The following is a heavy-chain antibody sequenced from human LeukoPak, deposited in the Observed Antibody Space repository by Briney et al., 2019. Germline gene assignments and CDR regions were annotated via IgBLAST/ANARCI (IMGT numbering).Heavy chain of an antibody. CDR2: MNPNSGNT. CDR1: GGTFSSYA. J-gene: IGHJ6*03. CDR3: ARALSWVDIVATITGAYYYYMDV. Sequence: GASVKVSCKASGGTFSSYAINWVRQATGQGLEWMGWMNPNSGNTGYAQKFQGRVTMTRNTSISTAYMELSSLRSEDTAVYYCARALSWVDIVATITGAYYYYMDVWGKGTTVTVSS. V-gene: IGHV1-8*02. D-gene: IGHD5-12*01.